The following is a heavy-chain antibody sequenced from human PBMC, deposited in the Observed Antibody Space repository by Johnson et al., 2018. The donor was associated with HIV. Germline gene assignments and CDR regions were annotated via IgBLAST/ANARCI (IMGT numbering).Heavy chain of an antibody. V-gene: IGHV3-7*01. CDR3: ARGGYNWNDFLKDAFDM. Sequence: VQLVESGGGLVQPGGSLRLSCAASGFTFSSYWMSWVRQAPGNGLEWVANIKQDGSEKYYVDSVKGRFTISRDNAKNSLYLQMNSLRAEDTAVYYCARGGYNWNDFLKDAFDMWGQGTMVTVSS. D-gene: IGHD1-1*01. J-gene: IGHJ3*02. CDR1: GFTFSSYW. CDR2: IKQDGSEK.